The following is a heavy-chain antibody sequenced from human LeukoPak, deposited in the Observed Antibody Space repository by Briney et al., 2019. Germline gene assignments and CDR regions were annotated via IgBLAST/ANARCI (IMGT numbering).Heavy chain of an antibody. D-gene: IGHD7-27*01. Sequence: ASVKVSCKTSGYSFTDYAITWVRQVRGQGLQWVGWISASNGNTDYAQSFRGRATMTTDTSTSTAYLELTSLTSDDTAIYYCARGLGSSRGLNYWGQGTLVTVSS. J-gene: IGHJ4*02. V-gene: IGHV1-18*01. CDR2: ISASNGNT. CDR1: GYSFTDYA. CDR3: ARGLGSSRGLNY.